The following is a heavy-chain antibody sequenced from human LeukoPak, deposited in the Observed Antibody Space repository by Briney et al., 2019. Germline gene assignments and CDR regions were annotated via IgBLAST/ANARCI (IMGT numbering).Heavy chain of an antibody. V-gene: IGHV1-2*02. CDR3: ARESDTALFDI. Sequence: ASVKVSCKASGYTFIAYFIHWVRQAPGQGPEWMGWINPKSGDTNYAQKFQGRVTMTRDTSTSTAYMELSRLRSDDTAVYYCARESDTALFDIWGQGTMVTVSS. CDR1: GYTFIAYF. D-gene: IGHD5-18*01. J-gene: IGHJ3*02. CDR2: INPKSGDT.